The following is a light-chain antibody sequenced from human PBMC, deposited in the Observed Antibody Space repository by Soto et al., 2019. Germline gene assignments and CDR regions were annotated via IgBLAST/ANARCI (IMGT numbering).Light chain of an antibody. Sequence: QSALTQPASASGSPGQSVTISCTGTSSDVGGYNYVSWYQQHAGKAPKLMIYEVAKRPSGVPDRFSGSKSATTASLTVSGLQAEAEADYCCCSYASSNIVFGGGTKLTVL. CDR2: EVA. CDR3: CSYASSNIV. V-gene: IGLV2-8*01. J-gene: IGLJ2*01. CDR1: SSDVGGYNY.